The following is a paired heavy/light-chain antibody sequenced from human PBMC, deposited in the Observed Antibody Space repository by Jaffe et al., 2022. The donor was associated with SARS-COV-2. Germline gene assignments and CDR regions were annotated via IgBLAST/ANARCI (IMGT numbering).Heavy chain of an antibody. J-gene: IGHJ4*02. CDR3: ARGGPLVRGGANDY. Sequence: QVQLQESGPGLVRPSETLSLTCTVSGASVSSGTYYWSWIRQPPGKGLEWIAYIYHGGNTNYNPSLRSRVTISVDTSKNQLSLKLSSVAAADTAVYYCARGGPLVRGGANDYWGQGTLVTVSS. CDR2: IYHGGNT. CDR1: GASVSSGTYY. D-gene: IGHD3-10*01. V-gene: IGHV4-61*01.
Light chain of an antibody. CDR3: QQYYSTPWT. Sequence: DIVMTQSPDSLTVSLGERATINCKSSQSVLYSSSNNNYLAWYQQKRGQPPKLLIYWASTRESGVPDRFSGSGSGTDFALTISSLQAEDVAVYYCQQYYSTPWTFGQGTKVEIK. V-gene: IGKV4-1*01. CDR1: QSVLYSSSNNNY. CDR2: WAS. J-gene: IGKJ1*01.